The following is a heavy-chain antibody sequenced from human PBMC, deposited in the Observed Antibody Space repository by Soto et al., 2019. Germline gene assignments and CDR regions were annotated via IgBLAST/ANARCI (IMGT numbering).Heavy chain of an antibody. CDR1: GYSFTSYW. J-gene: IGHJ4*02. D-gene: IGHD3-9*01. CDR2: IDPSDSYT. V-gene: IGHV5-10-1*01. CDR3: ATHKTGILTGYVDY. Sequence: GESLKISCKGSGYSFTSYWISWVRQMPGKGLEWMGRIDPSDSYTNYSPSFQGHVTISADKSISTAYLQWSSLKASDTAMYYCATHKTGILTGYVDYRGQGTLVTVSS.